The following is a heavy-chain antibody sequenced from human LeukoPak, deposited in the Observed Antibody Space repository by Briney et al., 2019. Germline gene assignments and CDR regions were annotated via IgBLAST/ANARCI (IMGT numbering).Heavy chain of an antibody. CDR3: ARDPNGNWFNYFDY. V-gene: IGHV3-33*01. CDR1: GFTFSSYG. J-gene: IGHJ4*02. D-gene: IGHD3-9*01. Sequence: PGGSLRLSCAASGFTFSSYGMHLVRQAPGKGLEWVAVIWYDGSNKYYADSVKGRFTISRDNSKNTLYLQMNSLRAEDTAVYYCARDPNGNWFNYFDYWGQGTLVTVSS. CDR2: IWYDGSNK.